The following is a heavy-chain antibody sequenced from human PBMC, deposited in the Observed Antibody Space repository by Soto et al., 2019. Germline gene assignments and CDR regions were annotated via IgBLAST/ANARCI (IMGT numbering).Heavy chain of an antibody. D-gene: IGHD2-2*01. CDR2: IKQDGSEK. J-gene: IGHJ6*03. CDR1: GFTFSSYW. CDR3: ARVGQLLMGLGYYYYYMDV. V-gene: IGHV3-7*01. Sequence: GGSLRLSCAASGFTFSSYWMSWVRQAPGKGLEWVANIKQDGSEKYYVDSVKGRFTISRDNAKNSLYLQMNSLRAEDTAVYYCARVGQLLMGLGYYYYYMDVWGKGTTVTVSS.